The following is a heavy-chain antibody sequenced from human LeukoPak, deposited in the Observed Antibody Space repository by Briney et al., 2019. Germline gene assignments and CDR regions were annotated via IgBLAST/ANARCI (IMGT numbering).Heavy chain of an antibody. Sequence: GGSLRLSCAAFGFTFSTYSMNWVRQAPGKGLEWVSSITSSSSYIYYADSVKGRFTISRDNARNSVYLQMNSLRVEDTAVYYCARDPLRYLRVGHYDYWGQGTLVAVSS. CDR1: GFTFSTYS. CDR3: ARDPLRYLRVGHYDY. V-gene: IGHV3-21*01. D-gene: IGHD3-9*01. CDR2: ITSSSSYI. J-gene: IGHJ4*02.